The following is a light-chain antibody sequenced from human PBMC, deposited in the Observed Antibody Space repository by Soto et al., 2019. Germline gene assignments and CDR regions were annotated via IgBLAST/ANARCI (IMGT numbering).Light chain of an antibody. J-gene: IGKJ4*01. CDR2: GAS. CDR1: QSVSSSY. CDR3: QQYGSSPLT. Sequence: EIALTQSPGTLSLSPGESATLSSRARQSVSSSYLAWYQQKPGQAPRLLIYGASSRATGIPDRFSGSGSGTDFTLTISRLEPEDFAVYYCQQYGSSPLTFGGGTKVDIK. V-gene: IGKV3-20*01.